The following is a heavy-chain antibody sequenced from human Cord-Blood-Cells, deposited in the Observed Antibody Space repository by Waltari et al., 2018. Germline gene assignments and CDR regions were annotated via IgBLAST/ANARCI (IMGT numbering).Heavy chain of an antibody. CDR1: GYTCTGYY. V-gene: IGHV1-2*02. CDR2: INPNSGGT. CDR3: AILAAAGKHDAFDI. Sequence: QVQLVQSGAAVKKPGASVQVSCKASGYTCTGYYMHWLRPAPGQGLEWMGWINPNSGGTNYAQKFQGRVTMTRDTSISTAYMELSRLRSDDTAVYYCAILAAAGKHDAFDIWGQGTMVTVSS. D-gene: IGHD6-13*01. J-gene: IGHJ3*02.